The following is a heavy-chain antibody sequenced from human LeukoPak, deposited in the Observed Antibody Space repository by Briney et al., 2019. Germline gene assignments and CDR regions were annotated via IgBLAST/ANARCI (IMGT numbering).Heavy chain of an antibody. V-gene: IGHV3-48*01. J-gene: IGHJ6*03. CDR3: ARERGSGSYWAYYMDV. CDR2: ISSSSSTI. Sequence: GGSLRLSCAASGFTFSSYSMNWVRQAPGKGLEWVSYISSSSSTIYYADSVKGRFTISRDNAKNSLYLQMNSLRAEDTAVYYCARERGSGSYWAYYMDVWGKGTTVTISS. D-gene: IGHD3-10*01. CDR1: GFTFSSYS.